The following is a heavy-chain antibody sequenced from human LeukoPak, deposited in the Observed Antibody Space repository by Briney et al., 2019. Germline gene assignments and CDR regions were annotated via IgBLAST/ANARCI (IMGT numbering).Heavy chain of an antibody. CDR1: GYTFTGYY. J-gene: IGHJ4*02. Sequence: ASVKVSCKASGYTFTGYYMHWVRQAPGQELEWMGWINPTSGGTNYAQKFQGRGTMTRDTSISTVYMELSRLRSDDTAVYYCARQGALVKGIDYWGQGTLVTVSS. CDR3: ARQGALVKGIDY. CDR2: INPTSGGT. D-gene: IGHD6-13*01. V-gene: IGHV1-2*02.